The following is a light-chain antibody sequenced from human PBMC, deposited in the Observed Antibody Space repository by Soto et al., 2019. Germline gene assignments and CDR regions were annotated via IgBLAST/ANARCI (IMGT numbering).Light chain of an antibody. V-gene: IGLV2-23*02. CDR2: EVS. Sequence: QSALTQPASVSGSPGQSITISCTGTSSDVGSYNLVSWYQQHPGKAPKLMIYEVSKRPSGVSNRFSGSKSGNTASLTISGLQGEDEADYYCCLYAGSSTLVFGGGTKLTVL. CDR1: SSDVGSYNL. CDR3: CLYAGSSTLV. J-gene: IGLJ2*01.